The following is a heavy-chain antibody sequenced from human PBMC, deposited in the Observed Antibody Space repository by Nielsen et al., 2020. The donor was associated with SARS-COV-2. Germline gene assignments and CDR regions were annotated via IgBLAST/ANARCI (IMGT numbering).Heavy chain of an antibody. D-gene: IGHD1-26*01. V-gene: IGHV3-30*03. CDR1: GFTFSSYG. CDR3: ASLNSGRNIYFDY. Sequence: GGSLRLSCAASGFTFSSYGMHWVRQAPGKGLEWVAVISYDGSNKYYADSVEGRFTISRDNSKNTLYLQMNSLRAEDTAVYYCASLNSGRNIYFDYWGQGTLVTVSS. CDR2: ISYDGSNK. J-gene: IGHJ4*02.